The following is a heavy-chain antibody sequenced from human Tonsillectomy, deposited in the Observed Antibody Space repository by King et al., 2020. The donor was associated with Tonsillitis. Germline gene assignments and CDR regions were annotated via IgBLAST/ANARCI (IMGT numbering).Heavy chain of an antibody. D-gene: IGHD6-6*01. J-gene: IGHJ4*02. Sequence: VQLVESGGGLVQPGGSLRLSCAASGITFSTYSMNWVRQAPGKGLEWVSYISSSSSNINYADSVKGRFTISRDNAKNSLYLQMNSLRAEDTAVYYCSTRFEYWGQGTLVTVSS. CDR1: GITFSTYS. CDR2: ISSSSSNI. CDR3: STRFEY. V-gene: IGHV3-48*01.